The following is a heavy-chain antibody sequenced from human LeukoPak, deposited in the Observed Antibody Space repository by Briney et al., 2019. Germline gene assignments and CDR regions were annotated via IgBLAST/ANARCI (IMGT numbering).Heavy chain of an antibody. CDR2: IKQDGSEK. V-gene: IGHV3-7*01. CDR3: ARRVWQWLFIPPSYYYYYYMDV. J-gene: IGHJ6*03. D-gene: IGHD6-19*01. CDR1: GFTFSSYW. Sequence: GGSLRLSCAASGFTFSSYWMSWVRQAPGKGLEWVANIKQDGSEKYYVDSVKGRFIISRDNAKNSLYLQMNSLRAEDTAVYYCARRVWQWLFIPPSYYYYYYMDVWGKGTTVTVSS.